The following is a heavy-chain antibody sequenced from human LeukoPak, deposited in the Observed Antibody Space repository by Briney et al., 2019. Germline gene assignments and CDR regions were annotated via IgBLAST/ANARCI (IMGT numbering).Heavy chain of an antibody. CDR1: GFPFNAYW. V-gene: IGHV3-7*03. Sequence: PGGSLRLSCAASGFPFNAYWMTWVRQAPGKGLEWVANIRQDGDTKYYVDSVKGRFTISKDNSKNTVYLQMSSLRVDDTAVYYCAKAASSSWPSYYYGMDVWGQGTTVTVSS. CDR2: IRQDGDTK. CDR3: AKAASSSWPSYYYGMDV. D-gene: IGHD6-13*01. J-gene: IGHJ6*02.